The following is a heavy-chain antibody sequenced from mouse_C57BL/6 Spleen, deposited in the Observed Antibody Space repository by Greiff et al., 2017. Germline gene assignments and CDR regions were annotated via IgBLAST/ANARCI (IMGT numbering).Heavy chain of an antibody. D-gene: IGHD2-1*01. J-gene: IGHJ3*01. CDR1: GYTFTDYE. CDR3: TRGALYGNSFAY. Sequence: QVQLQQSGAELVRPGASVTLSCKASGYTFTDYEMHWVKQTPVHGLEWIGAIDPETGGTAYNQKFKGKAILTADKSSSTAYMELLSLTSEDSAVYYCTRGALYGNSFAYWGQGTLVTVSA. CDR2: IDPETGGT. V-gene: IGHV1-15*01.